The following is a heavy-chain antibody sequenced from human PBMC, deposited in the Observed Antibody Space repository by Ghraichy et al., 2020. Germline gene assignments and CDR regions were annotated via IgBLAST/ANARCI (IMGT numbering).Heavy chain of an antibody. CDR2: ITGSGATT. D-gene: IGHD4-17*01. CDR1: GFSFSSYA. J-gene: IGHJ3*01. V-gene: IGHV3-23*01. CDR3: AKDPNGDYVGAFDF. Sequence: GGSLRLSCAGSGFSFSSYAMIWVRRAPGKGLEWVSAITGSGATTYYANSVKGRFTVSRDNSKNTLYLQMNSLRADDTATYYCAKDPNGDYVGAFDFWGQGTMVTVSS.